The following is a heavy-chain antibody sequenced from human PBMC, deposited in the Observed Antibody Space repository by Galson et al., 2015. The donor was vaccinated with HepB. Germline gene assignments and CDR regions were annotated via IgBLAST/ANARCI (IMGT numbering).Heavy chain of an antibody. J-gene: IGHJ4*02. D-gene: IGHD6-13*01. Sequence: SLRLSCAASGFTFSSYSMNWIRQAPGRGLEWVSYISSSSSTIYYADSVKGRFTISRDNAKNSLYLQMNSVRDEDTAVYYCATAGYSGSWYGMGYWGQGTLVTVSS. CDR3: ATAGYSGSWYGMGY. CDR2: ISSSSSTI. V-gene: IGHV3-48*02. CDR1: GFTFSSYS.